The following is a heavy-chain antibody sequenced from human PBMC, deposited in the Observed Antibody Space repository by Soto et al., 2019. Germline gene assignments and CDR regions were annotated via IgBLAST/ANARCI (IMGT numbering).Heavy chain of an antibody. J-gene: IGHJ4*02. CDR3: XXGPLGGCNYDLDY. V-gene: IGHV3-23*01. CDR2: ISSSGGSK. CDR1: GFTFINYA. D-gene: IGHD4-4*01. Sequence: EVQLLEAGGGLVQPGGSLRLSCAASGFTFINYAMNWVRQAPGKGLEWVSGISSSGGSKYYADSVKGRFTISRDNSKXXXXXXXXXXXXXXXXXXXXXXGPLGGCNYDLDYWGQGNMVTVSS.